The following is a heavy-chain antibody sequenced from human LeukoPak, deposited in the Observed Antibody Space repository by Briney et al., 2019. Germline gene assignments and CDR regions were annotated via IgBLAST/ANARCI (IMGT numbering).Heavy chain of an antibody. CDR2: INPNSGGT. J-gene: IGHJ4*02. D-gene: IGHD6-19*01. Sequence: ASVKVSCKASGYTFTDYYLHWVRQAPGQGLEWMGWINPNSGGTNYARQGGFTMTRDASISTAYMELSSLRSDDTAVYYCARDAGSSGWTRSDYWGQGTLVTVSS. CDR1: GYTFTDYY. CDR3: ARDAGSSGWTRSDY. V-gene: IGHV1-2*02.